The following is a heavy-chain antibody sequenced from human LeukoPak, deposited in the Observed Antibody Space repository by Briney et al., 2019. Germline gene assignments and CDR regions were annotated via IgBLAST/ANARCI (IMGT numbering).Heavy chain of an antibody. V-gene: IGHV3-74*01. J-gene: IGHJ6*03. CDR2: INSDGSST. Sequence: GGSLRLSCAASGFTFNSYWMHWVRQAPGEGLVWVSRINSDGSSTSYADSVKGRFTISRDNAKNTLYLQMNSLRAEDTAVYYCARDREEYSSSWSVYYYYYYMDVWGKGTTVTVSS. CDR3: ARDREEYSSSWSVYYYYYYMDV. D-gene: IGHD6-13*01. CDR1: GFTFNSYW.